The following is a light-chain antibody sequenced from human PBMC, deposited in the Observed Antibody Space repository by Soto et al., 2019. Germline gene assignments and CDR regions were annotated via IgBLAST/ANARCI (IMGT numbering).Light chain of an antibody. J-gene: IGKJ5*01. Sequence: EIVFTQSPATLSFSPGERATLSCRASQNISVYLAWYRQKPGQAPRLLIYAASNRATGIPARFSGSGSGTDFTLTISSLEPEDFAVYFCQQHNNWPTFGQGTRLEIK. CDR1: QNISVY. CDR3: QQHNNWPT. V-gene: IGKV3-11*01. CDR2: AAS.